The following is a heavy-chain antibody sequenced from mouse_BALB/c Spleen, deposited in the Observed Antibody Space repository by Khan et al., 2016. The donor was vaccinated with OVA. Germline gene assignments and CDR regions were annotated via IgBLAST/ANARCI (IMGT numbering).Heavy chain of an antibody. V-gene: IGHV1S132*01. CDR3: AREGYDGGWFDY. J-gene: IGHJ3*01. D-gene: IGHD2-3*01. Sequence: QVQLKQSGAELVRPGASVKLSCKTSGYIFTSYWIHWVKQRSGQGLEWIARIYPGTGSIYYNEKFKGKATLTADKSSSTAYMQLSSRKSEDAIVELCAREGYDGGWFDYRGQGTLVTVSA. CDR2: IYPGTGSI. CDR1: GYIFTSYW.